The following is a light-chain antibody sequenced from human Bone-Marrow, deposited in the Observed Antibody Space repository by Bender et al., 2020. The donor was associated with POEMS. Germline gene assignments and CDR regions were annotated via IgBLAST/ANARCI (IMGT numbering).Light chain of an antibody. J-gene: IGLJ3*02. V-gene: IGLV2-14*01. CDR2: QVS. Sequence: QSALTQPPSASGSPGQSITISCTGTSSDIGGYDYVSWYQQYPGKAPKLLIYQVSKRPSGVSSRFSGSKSGNTASLTIAGLQAEDEADYYCCSYTRSRTWVFGGGTKLTVL. CDR1: SSDIGGYDY. CDR3: CSYTRSRTWV.